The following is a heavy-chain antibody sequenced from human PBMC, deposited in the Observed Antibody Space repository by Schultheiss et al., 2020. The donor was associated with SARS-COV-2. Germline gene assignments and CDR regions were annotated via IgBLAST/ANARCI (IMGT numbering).Heavy chain of an antibody. CDR2: MNPNSGGT. V-gene: IGHV1-2*04. D-gene: IGHD3-10*01. Sequence: ASVKVSCKASGYTFTGYYMHWVRQAPGQGLEWMGWMNPNSGGTNYAQKFQGWVTMTRDTSISTAYMELTRLTSDDTAMYYCAILAGGSGSYFRYNYYDMDVWGQGTTVTVSS. CDR1: GYTFTGYY. CDR3: AILAGGSGSYFRYNYYDMDV. J-gene: IGHJ6*02.